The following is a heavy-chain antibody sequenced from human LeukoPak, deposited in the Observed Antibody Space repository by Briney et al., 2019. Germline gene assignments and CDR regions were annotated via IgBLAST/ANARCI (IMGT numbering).Heavy chain of an antibody. D-gene: IGHD3-3*01. CDR3: AKARRFLESQEYFDY. V-gene: IGHV3-23*01. CDR2: ISGSGGST. J-gene: IGHJ4*02. CDR1: GFTFSSYA. Sequence: PGGSLRLSCAASGFTFSSYAMSWVRQAPGKGPEWVSAISGSGGSTYYADSVKGRFTISRDNSKNTLYLQMNSLRAEDTAVYYCAKARRFLESQEYFDYWGQGTLVTVSS.